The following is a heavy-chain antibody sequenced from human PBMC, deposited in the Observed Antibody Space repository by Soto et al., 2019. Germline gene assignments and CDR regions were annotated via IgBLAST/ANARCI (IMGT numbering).Heavy chain of an antibody. J-gene: IGHJ3*02. V-gene: IGHV1-69*01. CDR3: ASDYGEIDAFDI. D-gene: IGHD4-17*01. CDR1: GGPFNNHA. CDR2: VIPTLATA. Sequence: QVQLVQSGAEVKKPGSSVKVSCKTSGGPFNNHAINWVRQAPGQGLEWVGLVIPTLATADYAQKFQGRVTMTGDEVRNTAYMELSSLRSDDTGVYYCASDYGEIDAFDIWGQGTLVTVSS.